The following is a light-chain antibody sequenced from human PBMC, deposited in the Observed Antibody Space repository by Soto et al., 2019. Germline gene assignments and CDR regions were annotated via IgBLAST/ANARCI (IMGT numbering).Light chain of an antibody. Sequence: PGGRATLSCRASQSVSSYFAWYQRKPGQAPRLLIYDASNSATGIPARFSGSGSGTEFTLTISSLQPDDFATYYCQHYNSYSEAFGQGTKVDIK. J-gene: IGKJ1*01. CDR2: DAS. V-gene: IGKV3D-15*01. CDR1: QSVSSY. CDR3: QHYNSYSEA.